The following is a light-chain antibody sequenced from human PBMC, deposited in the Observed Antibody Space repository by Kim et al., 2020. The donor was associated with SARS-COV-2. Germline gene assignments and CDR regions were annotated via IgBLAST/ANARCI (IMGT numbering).Light chain of an antibody. V-gene: IGKV3-20*01. CDR3: QQYTESSFT. CDR2: GAS. Sequence: EVVLTQSPGTLSLSPGERATLSCRASQSVYSGYFGWYQQKPGQAPRLLIYGASNRATGIPDRFSGSGPGTDFSLTISRLEPEDFAVYYCQQYTESSFTFGQGTKLEIK. CDR1: QSVYSGY. J-gene: IGKJ2*01.